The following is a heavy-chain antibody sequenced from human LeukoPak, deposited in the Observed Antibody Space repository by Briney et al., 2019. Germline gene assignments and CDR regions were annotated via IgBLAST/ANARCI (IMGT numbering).Heavy chain of an antibody. CDR1: GFTFSNYG. CDR2: IWYDGSNK. CDR3: AKDLPMAALDF. J-gene: IGHJ4*02. D-gene: IGHD5-24*01. V-gene: IGHV3-33*06. Sequence: GGSPRLSCAASGFTFSNYGMHWVRQAPGKGLEWVAVIWYDGSNKYYADSVRGRFTVSRDNSKNTLYLEMNSLRAEDTAVYYCAKDLPMAALDFWGQGTLVTVSP.